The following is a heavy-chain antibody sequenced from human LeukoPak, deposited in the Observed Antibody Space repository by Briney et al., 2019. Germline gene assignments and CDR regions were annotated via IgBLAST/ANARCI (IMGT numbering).Heavy chain of an antibody. D-gene: IGHD3-16*02. V-gene: IGHV4-4*02. J-gene: IGHJ4*02. CDR2: IYHSGST. CDR3: ARHWTYYDYVWGSYRPYYFDY. CDR1: GGSISSSHW. Sequence: SETLSLTCAVSGGSISSSHWWSWVRQPPGKGLEWIGEIYHSGSTNYNPSLKSRITISVDMSKNQFSLKLSSVTAADTAVYYCARHWTYYDYVWGSYRPYYFDYWGQGTLVTVSS.